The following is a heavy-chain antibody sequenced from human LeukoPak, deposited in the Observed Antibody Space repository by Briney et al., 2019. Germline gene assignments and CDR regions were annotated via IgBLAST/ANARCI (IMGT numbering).Heavy chain of an antibody. CDR2: IYSGGST. D-gene: IGHD3-10*01. Sequence: GGSLRLSCAASGFTVSSNYMSWVRQAPGKGLEWVSAIYSGGSTYYADSVKGRFTISRDNSKITLYLQMNSLRAEDTAVYYCARGPLDDYGSGSYYPHYYYGMDVWGQGTTVTVSS. V-gene: IGHV3-66*01. CDR3: ARGPLDDYGSGSYYPHYYYGMDV. CDR1: GFTVSSNY. J-gene: IGHJ6*02.